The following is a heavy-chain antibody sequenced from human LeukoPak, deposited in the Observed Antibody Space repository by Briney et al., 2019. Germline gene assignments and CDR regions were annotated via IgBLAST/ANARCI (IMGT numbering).Heavy chain of an antibody. CDR1: GFIFSSYN. CDR2: ISTSSVI. D-gene: IGHD3-10*01. J-gene: IGHJ6*02. V-gene: IGHV3-48*02. CDR3: ARVRGVHYDIDV. Sequence: PGGSLRLSCAASGFIFSSYNMNWVRQAPGQGLEWVSYISTSSVIYNADSVKGRFTISRDDAKNSLYLQMISLRDEDTAVYYCARVRGVHYDIDVWGQGTTVTVSS.